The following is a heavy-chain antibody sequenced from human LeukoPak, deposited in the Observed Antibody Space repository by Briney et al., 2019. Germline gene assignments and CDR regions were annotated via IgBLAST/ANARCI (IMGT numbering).Heavy chain of an antibody. D-gene: IGHD6-13*01. CDR3: ARAATYSSSWYADY. CDR2: IYTSGDT. Sequence: PSETLSLTCSVSGGSISSYSWSWIRQPAGKGLEWIGRIYTSGDTNHNPSLKSRVTMSVDTSKNQFSLKLTSVTAADTAVYYCARAATYSSSWYADYWGQGTLVTVSS. J-gene: IGHJ4*02. CDR1: GGSISSYS. V-gene: IGHV4-4*07.